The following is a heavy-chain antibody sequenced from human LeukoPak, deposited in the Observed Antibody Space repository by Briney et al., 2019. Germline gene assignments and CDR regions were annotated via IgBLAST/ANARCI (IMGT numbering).Heavy chain of an antibody. J-gene: IGHJ4*02. CDR1: GFTFSSHW. Sequence: GGSLRLSCAASGFTFSSHWMHWVRQAPGKGLVWVSGISTDGSRPRYADSVNGRFTISRDNAKNTLYLQMNSLRAEDTAVYFCVRDGQGSTPIDYWGQGTLVTVSS. CDR2: ISTDGSRP. V-gene: IGHV3-74*01. D-gene: IGHD2-15*01. CDR3: VRDGQGSTPIDY.